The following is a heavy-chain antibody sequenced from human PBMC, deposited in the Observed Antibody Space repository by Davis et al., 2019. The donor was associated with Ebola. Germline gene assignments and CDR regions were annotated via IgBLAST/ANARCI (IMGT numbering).Heavy chain of an antibody. J-gene: IGHJ6*02. V-gene: IGHV3-11*01. Sequence: LSLTCAVYAGSFSDYYMSWIRQAPGKGLEWVSYISSSGSTIYYADSVKGRFTISRDNAKNSLYLQMNSLRAEDTAVYYCARGLRITGTTWYYGMDVWGQGTTVTVSS. CDR2: ISSSGSTI. CDR1: AGSFSDYY. CDR3: ARGLRITGTTWYYGMDV. D-gene: IGHD1-20*01.